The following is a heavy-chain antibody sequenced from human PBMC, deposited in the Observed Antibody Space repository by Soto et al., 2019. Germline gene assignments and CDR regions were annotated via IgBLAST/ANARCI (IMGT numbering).Heavy chain of an antibody. D-gene: IGHD6-19*01. Sequence: QVQLVQSGAELKKPGTSVKVSCKASGYTFTSYALSWVRQAPGQGLEWMGWISAYNGNTNYTQQLQCRVTMTTDTSTSTAYMELRSLRSDDTAVYYCARLDSTGVHNFQHWGQGTLVTVSS. V-gene: IGHV1-18*04. J-gene: IGHJ1*01. CDR1: GYTFTSYA. CDR2: ISAYNGNT. CDR3: ARLDSTGVHNFQH.